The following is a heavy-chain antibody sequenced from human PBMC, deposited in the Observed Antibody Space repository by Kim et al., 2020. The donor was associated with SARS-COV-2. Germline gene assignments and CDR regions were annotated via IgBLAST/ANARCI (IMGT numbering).Heavy chain of an antibody. CDR3: AKGRDKTKYGMDV. V-gene: IGHV3-23*01. J-gene: IGHJ6*02. CDR2: ISDSAART. CDR1: GFTFSSYA. D-gene: IGHD2-15*01. Sequence: GGSLRLSCATSGFTFSSYAMTWVRQSPGKGLEWVSSISDSAARTYYADSVKGRFTISRDNSRDTLYLQMDSLRVEETALYYCAKGRDKTKYGMDVWGQGTTVTVSS.